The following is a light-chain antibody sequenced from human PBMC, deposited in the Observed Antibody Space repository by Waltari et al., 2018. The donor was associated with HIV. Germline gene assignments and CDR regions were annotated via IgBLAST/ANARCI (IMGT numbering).Light chain of an antibody. Sequence: DIQMTQFPSSPSVSIGDRVLTTCRASQDISNNLAWYQQKPGTVPKLLIYAASTLQSGVPSRFSGSGSETDFTLTIDSLQSEDIATYYCQKYNTVPDTLGQGTNLEI. CDR3: QKYNTVPDT. CDR2: AAS. V-gene: IGKV1-27*01. CDR1: QDISNN. J-gene: IGKJ2*01.